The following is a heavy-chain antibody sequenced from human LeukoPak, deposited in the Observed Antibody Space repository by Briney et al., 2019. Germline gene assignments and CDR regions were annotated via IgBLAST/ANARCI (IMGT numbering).Heavy chain of an antibody. Sequence: GGSLRLSCAASGLIFSKYWMTWVRQAPGKGLEWVASIKPDGSEKYYLDSAKGRFTISRDNARDSLYLQMNRLRDDDTSVYCCARDASALYWGRGTLVTVSS. CDR3: ARDASALY. CDR1: GLIFSKYW. V-gene: IGHV3-7*01. J-gene: IGHJ4*02. CDR2: IKPDGSEK. D-gene: IGHD6-19*01.